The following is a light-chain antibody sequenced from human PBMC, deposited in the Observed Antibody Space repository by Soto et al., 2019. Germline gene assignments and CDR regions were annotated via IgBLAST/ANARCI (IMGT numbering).Light chain of an antibody. J-gene: IGKJ3*01. CDR1: QSISSW. Sequence: DIQMTQSPSTLSASVGDRVTITCRASQSISSWLAWYQQKPGKAPKLLIYDASNLETGVPSRFSGSGSGTDFTFTISSLQPEDIATYYCQQYNSYPFTFGPGTKVDIK. CDR3: QQYNSYPFT. V-gene: IGKV1-5*01. CDR2: DAS.